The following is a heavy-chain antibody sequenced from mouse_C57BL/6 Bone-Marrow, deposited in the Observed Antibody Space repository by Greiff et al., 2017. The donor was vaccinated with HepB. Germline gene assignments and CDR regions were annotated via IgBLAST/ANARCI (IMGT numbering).Heavy chain of an antibody. CDR2: IYPRSGNT. D-gene: IGHD2-1*01. CDR1: GYTFTSYG. Sequence: QVQLKESGAELARPGASVKLSCKASGYTFTSYGISWVKQRTGQGLEWIGEIYPRSGNTYYNEKFKGKATLTADKSSSTAYMELRSLTSEDSAVYFCARIYYGNYEGVDYWGQGTSVTVSS. V-gene: IGHV1-81*01. CDR3: ARIYYGNYEGVDY. J-gene: IGHJ4*01.